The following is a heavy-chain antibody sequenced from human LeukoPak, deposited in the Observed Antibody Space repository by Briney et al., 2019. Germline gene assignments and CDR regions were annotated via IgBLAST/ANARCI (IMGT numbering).Heavy chain of an antibody. Sequence: PGGSLRLSCAASGFTFSSYAMNWVRQAPGKGLEWVSSISSSSSYIYYADSVKGRFTISRDNAKNSLYLQMNSLRAEDTAVYYCARAGYSSSYYYYYGMDVWGQGTTVTVSS. CDR3: ARAGYSSSYYYYYGMDV. CDR2: ISSSSSYI. CDR1: GFTFSSYA. V-gene: IGHV3-21*01. J-gene: IGHJ6*02. D-gene: IGHD6-6*01.